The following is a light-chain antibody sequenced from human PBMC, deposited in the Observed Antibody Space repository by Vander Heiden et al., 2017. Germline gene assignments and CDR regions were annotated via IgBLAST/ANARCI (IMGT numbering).Light chain of an antibody. Sequence: QTTLTQHPSANGPPRQSVPVSCTGTSSDVGGYKYVSWYQQHPAKAPKLMIYEVTKRPSGVPDRFSGSKSGNTASLTVSGLQAEDEADYYCISYAGSNNLVFGGGTKLTVL. J-gene: IGLJ2*01. V-gene: IGLV2-8*01. CDR3: ISYAGSNNLV. CDR1: SSDVGGYKY. CDR2: EVT.